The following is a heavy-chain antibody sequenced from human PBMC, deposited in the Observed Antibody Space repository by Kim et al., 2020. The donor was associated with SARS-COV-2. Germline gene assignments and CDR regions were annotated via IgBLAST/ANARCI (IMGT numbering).Heavy chain of an antibody. D-gene: IGHD3-3*01. CDR3: ARVPPFGVVTYYYYGMDV. CDR1: GGTFSSYA. J-gene: IGHJ6*02. Sequence: ASVKVSCKASGGTFSSYAISWVRQAPGQGLEWMGWINPNSGGTNYAQKFQGRVTMTRDTSISTAYMELSRLRSDDTAVYYCARVPPFGVVTYYYYGMDVWGQGTTVTVSS. V-gene: IGHV1-2*02. CDR2: INPNSGGT.